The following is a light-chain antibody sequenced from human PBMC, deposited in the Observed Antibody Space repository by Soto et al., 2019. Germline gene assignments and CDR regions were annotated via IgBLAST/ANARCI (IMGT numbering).Light chain of an antibody. CDR3: NSYAGSNNLV. V-gene: IGLV2-14*01. CDR1: SSDVGAYNH. CDR2: EVS. J-gene: IGLJ2*01. Sequence: QSALTQPASVSGSPGQSITISCTGTSSDVGAYNHVSWYQHHPGKAPKLMIFEVSSRPSGVSYRFSGSKSGNTASLTVSGLQAEDEADYYCNSYAGSNNLVFGGGTKLTVL.